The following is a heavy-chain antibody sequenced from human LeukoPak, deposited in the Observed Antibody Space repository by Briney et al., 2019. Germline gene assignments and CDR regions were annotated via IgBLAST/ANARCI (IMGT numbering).Heavy chain of an antibody. CDR2: MGNKGNHT. D-gene: IGHD5-12*01. V-gene: IGHV3-33*03. CDR3: AKIRAYNGYGADH. Sequence: GRSLRLSCVASGFIFGHYGMNWFRQAPGKGLQWVAFMGNKGNHTYYEESVKGRFTISRDNSKNTRYLQMNSLRAEDTGLYYCAKIRAYNGYGADHWGQGTLVIVSS. CDR1: GFIFGHYG. J-gene: IGHJ4*02.